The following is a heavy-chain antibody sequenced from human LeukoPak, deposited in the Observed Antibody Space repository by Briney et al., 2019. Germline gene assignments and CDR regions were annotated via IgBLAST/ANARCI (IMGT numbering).Heavy chain of an antibody. Sequence: GGSLRLPCAASGFIFTSYAMHWVRQAPGQRLEWMGWFNAGNGNTKYSQKFQGRVTITRDTSASTAYMELSSLRSEDTAVYYCASTNSSGWYRDYYGMDVWGQGTTVTVSS. J-gene: IGHJ6*02. CDR1: GFIFTSYA. CDR2: FNAGNGNT. V-gene: IGHV1-3*01. D-gene: IGHD6-19*01. CDR3: ASTNSSGWYRDYYGMDV.